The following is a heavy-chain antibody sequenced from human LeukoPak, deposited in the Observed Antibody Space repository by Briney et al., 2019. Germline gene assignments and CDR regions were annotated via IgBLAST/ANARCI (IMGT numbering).Heavy chain of an antibody. D-gene: IGHD2-2*02. CDR2: ISSSSSYI. CDR1: GFTFSSYS. J-gene: IGHJ4*02. V-gene: IGHV3-21*01. Sequence: GGSLRLSCVASGFTFSSYSMNWVRQAPGKGLEWVSSISSSSSYIYYADSVKGRFTISRDNAKNSLYLQMNSLRAEDTAVYYCARDVVVVPAAIQDYWGQGTLVTVSS. CDR3: ARDVVVVPAAIQDY.